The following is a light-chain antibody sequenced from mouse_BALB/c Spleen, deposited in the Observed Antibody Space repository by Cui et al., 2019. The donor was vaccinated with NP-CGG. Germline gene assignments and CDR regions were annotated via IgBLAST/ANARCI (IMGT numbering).Light chain of an antibody. CDR1: TGAVTTSNY. J-gene: IGLJ1*01. CDR3: ALWYSNHWV. Sequence: QAVLTQASALTKSPGETVTLTCRSSTGAVTTSNYANWVQEKPDHLFTGLIGGTNNRAPGVPARFSGSLIGDKAALTITGAQTEDEAIYFCALWYSNHWVFGGGTKLTVL. V-gene: IGLV1*01. CDR2: GTN.